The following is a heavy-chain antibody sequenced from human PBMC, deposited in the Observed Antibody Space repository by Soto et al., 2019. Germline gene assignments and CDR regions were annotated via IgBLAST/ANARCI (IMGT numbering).Heavy chain of an antibody. D-gene: IGHD2-15*01. V-gene: IGHV3-23*01. Sequence: GGSLRLSCAASGFTFSSYAMSWVRQAPGKGLEWVSAISGSGGSTYYADSVKGRFTISRDNSKNTLYLQMNSLRAEDTAVYYGAKVSPREVVVAADGNDAFDIWGQGTMVTVSS. CDR3: AKVSPREVVVAADGNDAFDI. CDR2: ISGSGGST. CDR1: GFTFSSYA. J-gene: IGHJ3*02.